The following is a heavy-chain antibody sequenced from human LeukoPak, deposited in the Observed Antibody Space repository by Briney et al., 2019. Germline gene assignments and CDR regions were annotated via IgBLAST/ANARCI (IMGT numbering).Heavy chain of an antibody. Sequence: GGSLRLSCAASKFTFSNYVMSWVRQAPGKGLEWVANISTTGSNTHYADSVKGRFTISRDNAKNSLYLQMNSLRAEDTAVYYCARSGYSSSWLAYWGQGTLVTVSS. CDR2: ISTTGSNT. J-gene: IGHJ4*02. D-gene: IGHD6-13*01. V-gene: IGHV3-21*01. CDR1: KFTFSNYV. CDR3: ARSGYSSSWLAY.